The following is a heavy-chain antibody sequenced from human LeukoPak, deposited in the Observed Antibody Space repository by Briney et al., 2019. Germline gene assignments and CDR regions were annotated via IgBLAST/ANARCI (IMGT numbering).Heavy chain of an antibody. CDR2: IYPGDSDT. CDR1: GYSFTSYW. CDR3: ARHRGRSDLFYGSGSYYFDY. Sequence: GESLQISCKGSGYSFTSYWIGWVRRMPGKGLEWMGIIYPGDSDTRYSPSFRGQVTISADKSISTAYLQWSSLKASDTAMYYCARHRGRSDLFYGSGSYYFDYWGQGTLVTVSS. J-gene: IGHJ4*02. D-gene: IGHD3-10*01. V-gene: IGHV5-51*01.